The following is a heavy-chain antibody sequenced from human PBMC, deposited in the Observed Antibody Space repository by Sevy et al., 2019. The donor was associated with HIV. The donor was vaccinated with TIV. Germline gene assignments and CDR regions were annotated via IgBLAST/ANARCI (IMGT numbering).Heavy chain of an antibody. D-gene: IGHD5-18*01. J-gene: IGHJ5*02. CDR3: TRTITKDTSXNQVVLTLTHMDPVDTATYYCVRGHYGDFVGYFDT. CDR1: GFSFTTSGVG. CDR2: IHWNDDK. V-gene: IGHV2-5*01. Sequence: SGPTLVNPTQTLTLTCTFSGFSFTTSGVGVGWIRQPPGEALEWLALIHWNDDKRFRPSLKSRLTITKDTSKHQVFLSFLDCDRRYKPYPKMTRTITKDTSXNQVVLTLTHMDPVDTATYYCVRGHYGDFVGYFDTWGQRIQVTVSS.